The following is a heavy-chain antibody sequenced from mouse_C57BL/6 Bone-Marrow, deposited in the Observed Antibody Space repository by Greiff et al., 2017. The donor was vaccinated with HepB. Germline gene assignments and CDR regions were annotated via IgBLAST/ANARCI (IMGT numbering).Heavy chain of an antibody. CDR1: GFTFSSYA. D-gene: IGHD1-1*01. V-gene: IGHV5-4*01. CDR3: ARESITTVVATRAMDY. J-gene: IGHJ4*01. CDR2: ISDGGSYT. Sequence: EVMLVESGGGLVKPGGSLKLSCAASGFTFSSYAMSWVRQTPEKRLEWVATISDGGSYTYYPDNVKGRFTISRDNAKNNLYLQMSHLKSEDTAMYYCARESITTVVATRAMDYWGQGTSVTVSS.